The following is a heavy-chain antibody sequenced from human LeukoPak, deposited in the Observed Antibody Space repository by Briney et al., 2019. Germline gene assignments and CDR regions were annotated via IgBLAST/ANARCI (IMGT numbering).Heavy chain of an antibody. CDR1: GFTVSSNY. CDR2: MYSGGST. CDR3: ARAPIFGVVTDAFDI. V-gene: IGHV3-53*01. J-gene: IGHJ3*02. Sequence: GGSLRLSCAASGFTVSSNYMSWVRQAQGKGLEWVSVMYSGGSTYYADSVKGRFTVSRDNSKNTLYLQMNSLRAEDTAVYYCARAPIFGVVTDAFDIWGQGTMVTVSS. D-gene: IGHD3-3*01.